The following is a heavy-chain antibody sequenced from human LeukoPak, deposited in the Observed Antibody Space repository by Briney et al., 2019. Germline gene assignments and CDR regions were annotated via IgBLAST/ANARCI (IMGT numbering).Heavy chain of an antibody. CDR1: AGSVNSYSHY. CDR2: IYYSGST. V-gene: IGHV4-39*01. J-gene: IGHJ5*02. Sequence: PSETLSLTCTVSAGSVNSYSHYWGWVRQPPGKGLEWIGSIYYSGSTYYNPSLKSRVTISVDTSKNQFSLKLSSVTAADTAVYYCARHSSNYYDSSGSLDPWGQGTLVTVSS. CDR3: ARHSSNYYDSSGSLDP. D-gene: IGHD3-22*01.